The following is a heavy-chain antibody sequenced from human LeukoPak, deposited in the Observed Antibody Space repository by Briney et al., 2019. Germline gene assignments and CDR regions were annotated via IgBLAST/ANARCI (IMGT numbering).Heavy chain of an antibody. CDR1: TFSSHA. Sequence: TFSSHAMSWVRQPPGKGLEWIGSIYYSGSTYYNPSLKSRVTISVDTSKNQFSLKLSSVTAADTAVYYCARHEDRTYYDFWSGYSDWFDPW. V-gene: IGHV4-39*01. CDR3: ARHEDRTYYDFWSGYSDWFDP. D-gene: IGHD3-3*01. CDR2: IYYSGST. J-gene: IGHJ5*02.